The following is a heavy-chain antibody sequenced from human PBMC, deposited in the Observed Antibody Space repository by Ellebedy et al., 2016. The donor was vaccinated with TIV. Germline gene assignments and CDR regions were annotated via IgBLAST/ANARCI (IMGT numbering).Heavy chain of an antibody. CDR2: ISWNRDKI. V-gene: IGHV3-9*01. Sequence: GGSLRLXXAASGFTFDDFGLHWVRQVPGKGLEWVSGISWNRDKIGYADSVKGRFTISRDNAKNSLYLQMNSLRPEDTAFYYCAKDPSYDSSYFDSWGQGTLVTVSS. CDR3: AKDPSYDSSYFDS. CDR1: GFTFDDFG. D-gene: IGHD6-13*01. J-gene: IGHJ4*02.